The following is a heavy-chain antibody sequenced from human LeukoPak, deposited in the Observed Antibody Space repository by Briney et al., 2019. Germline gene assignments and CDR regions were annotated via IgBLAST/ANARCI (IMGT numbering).Heavy chain of an antibody. CDR1: GGSISSYY. CDR3: AREYSSSSGRRAFDF. CDR2: IYYSGST. D-gene: IGHD6-6*01. V-gene: IGHV4-59*08. Sequence: PSETLSLTCTVSGGSISSYYWNWIRQPPGKGLEWIGYIYYSGSTNYNPSLKSRVTTLVDTSKNQFSLRLSSVTAADTAVYYYAREYSSSSGRRAFDFWGQGTMVTVSS. J-gene: IGHJ3*01.